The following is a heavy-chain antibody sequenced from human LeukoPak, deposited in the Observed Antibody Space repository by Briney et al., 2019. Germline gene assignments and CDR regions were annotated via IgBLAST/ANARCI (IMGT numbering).Heavy chain of an antibody. D-gene: IGHD2-21*01. CDR1: GFTFNNYA. Sequence: GGSLRLSCAASGFTFNNYAMTWVRQAPGKGLEWVSGISGSGASTFYADSVKGRFTISRDSSKKTLYLQMNSLRAEDTAIYYCAKEIEKYSNSPFDDWGQGTPVTVSS. CDR2: ISGSGAST. V-gene: IGHV3-23*01. CDR3: AKEIEKYSNSPFDD. J-gene: IGHJ4*02.